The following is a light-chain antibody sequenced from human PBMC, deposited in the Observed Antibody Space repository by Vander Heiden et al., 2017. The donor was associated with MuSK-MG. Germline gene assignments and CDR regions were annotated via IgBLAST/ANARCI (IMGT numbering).Light chain of an antibody. Sequence: QSVLTQPASASGTPGQRVTISCAGSSSNIGTNSVNWYQQLPGTAPKVLIYRNNQRPSGVPDRISGSKSGTSASLAISGLQSEDEADYYCAAWDDSLNGVVFGGGTKLTVL. V-gene: IGLV1-44*01. CDR1: SSNIGTNS. CDR3: AAWDDSLNGVV. CDR2: RNN. J-gene: IGLJ3*02.